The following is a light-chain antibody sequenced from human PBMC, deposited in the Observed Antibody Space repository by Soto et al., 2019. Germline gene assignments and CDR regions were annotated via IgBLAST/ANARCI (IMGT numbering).Light chain of an antibody. CDR2: GAF. CDR3: QQRSNWPPIT. CDR1: QSVSSN. V-gene: IGKV3-11*01. Sequence: EIVMTQSPVTLSVSPGERATLSCGASQSVSSNLAWYQQKPGQAPSLLIYGAFTRATGIPARFSGSGSGTDFTLTISSLVPEDFAVYYCQQRSNWPPITFGQGTRLEIK. J-gene: IGKJ5*01.